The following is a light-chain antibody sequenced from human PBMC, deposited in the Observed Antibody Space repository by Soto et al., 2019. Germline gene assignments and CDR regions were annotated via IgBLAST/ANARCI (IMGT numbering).Light chain of an antibody. CDR2: GAS. J-gene: IGKJ1*01. CDR1: QSVSNNY. CDR3: QQYGGSPRT. Sequence: EIVLTQSPGTLSLSPGERATLSCRASQSVSNNYLARYQQKPGQAPRLLIYGASSRATGIPDRFSGSGSGTDFTLTISRLEPEDFAVFYCQQYGGSPRTFGQGTRVEIK. V-gene: IGKV3-20*01.